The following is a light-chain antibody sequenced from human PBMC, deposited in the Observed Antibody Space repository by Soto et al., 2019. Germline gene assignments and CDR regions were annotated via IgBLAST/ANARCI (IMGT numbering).Light chain of an antibody. CDR3: CSYAGRPYV. CDR1: SSDVGAYNL. Sequence: QSVLTQPASVSGSPGQSITISTGTSSDVGAYNLVSWYQVHPGKAPKLMIFEVTKRPSGVSNRFSGSKSGNTASLTISGLHTEDEADYFCCSYAGRPYVFGTGTKVTVL. V-gene: IGLV2-23*02. CDR2: EVT. J-gene: IGLJ1*01.